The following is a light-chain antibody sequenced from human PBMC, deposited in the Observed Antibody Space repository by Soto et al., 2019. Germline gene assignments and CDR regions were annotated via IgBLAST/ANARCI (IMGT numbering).Light chain of an antibody. CDR2: GAS. V-gene: IGKV3D-15*01. CDR3: QQYNNWPPKT. J-gene: IGKJ1*01. Sequence: EIVLTQSPGTLSLSPGERATLSCRASQSVSSSRLACYRQEPGQAPRLLIYGASTRATGIPARFSGSGSGTEFTLTISSLQSEDFAVYYCQQYNNWPPKTFGQGTKVDIK. CDR1: QSVSSS.